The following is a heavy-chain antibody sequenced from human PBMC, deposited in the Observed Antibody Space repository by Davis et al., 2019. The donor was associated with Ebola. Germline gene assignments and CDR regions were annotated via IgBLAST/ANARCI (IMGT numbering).Heavy chain of an antibody. CDR1: GFTFSSYA. Sequence: GESLKISCAASGFTFSSYAMNWVRQAPGKGLEWVSAISGSGGSTYYAESVKGRFTISRDNSKNTLFLQMNSLRAEDTAVYYCARHTPNPGGARYHGMDVWGQGTTVTVSS. V-gene: IGHV3-23*01. J-gene: IGHJ6*02. D-gene: IGHD4/OR15-4a*01. CDR3: ARHTPNPGGARYHGMDV. CDR2: ISGSGGST.